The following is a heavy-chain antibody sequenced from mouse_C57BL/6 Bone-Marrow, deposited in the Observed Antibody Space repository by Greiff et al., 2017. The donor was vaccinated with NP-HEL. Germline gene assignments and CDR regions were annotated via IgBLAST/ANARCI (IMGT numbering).Heavy chain of an antibody. Sequence: QVQLQQPGAELVMPGASVKLSCKASGYTFTSYWMHWVKQRPGQGLEWIGEIDPSDSYTNYNQKFKVKSTLTVDKSSSTAYMQLSSLTSEDSAVYYCAREILRGNAMDYWGQGTSVTVSS. D-gene: IGHD1-1*01. CDR3: AREILRGNAMDY. V-gene: IGHV1-69*01. CDR2: IDPSDSYT. J-gene: IGHJ4*01. CDR1: GYTFTSYW.